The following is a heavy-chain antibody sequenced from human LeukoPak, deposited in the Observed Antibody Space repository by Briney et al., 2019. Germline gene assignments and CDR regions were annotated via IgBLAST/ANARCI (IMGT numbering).Heavy chain of an antibody. Sequence: SENLSLTCTVSGGSISSYYWSWIRQPPGKGLEWIGYIYYSGSTNYNPSLKSRVTISVDTSKNQFSLKLSSVTAADTAVYYCARAPHGGWFDYWGQGTLVTVSS. CDR3: ARAPHGGWFDY. D-gene: IGHD6-19*01. V-gene: IGHV4-59*01. CDR2: IYYSGST. J-gene: IGHJ4*02. CDR1: GGSISSYY.